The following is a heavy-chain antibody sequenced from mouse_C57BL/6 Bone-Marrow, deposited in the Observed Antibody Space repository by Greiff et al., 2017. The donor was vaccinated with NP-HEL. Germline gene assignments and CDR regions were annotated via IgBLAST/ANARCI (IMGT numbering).Heavy chain of an antibody. V-gene: IGHV2-9*01. CDR1: GFSLTSYG. Sequence: QVHVKQSGPGLVAPSQSLSITCTVSGFSLTSYGVDWVRQPPGKGLEWLGVIWGGGSTNYNSALMSRLSISKDNSKSQVFLKMNSLQTDDTAMYYCAKHEGMITGDYYAMDYWGQGTSVTVSS. J-gene: IGHJ4*01. CDR3: AKHEGMITGDYYAMDY. CDR2: IWGGGST. D-gene: IGHD2-4*01.